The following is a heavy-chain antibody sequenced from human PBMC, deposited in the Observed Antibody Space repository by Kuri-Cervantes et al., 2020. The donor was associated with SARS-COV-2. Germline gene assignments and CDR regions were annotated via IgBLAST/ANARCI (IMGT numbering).Heavy chain of an antibody. Sequence: GESLKISCAASGFTFSSYAMHWVRQAPGKGLEWVAVISYDGSNKYYADSVKGRFTISRDNSKNTLYLQMNSLRAEDTAVYYCARAPDDSSGVFDYWGQGTLVTSPQ. J-gene: IGHJ4*02. D-gene: IGHD3-22*01. CDR2: ISYDGSNK. V-gene: IGHV3-30-3*01. CDR1: GFTFSSYA. CDR3: ARAPDDSSGVFDY.